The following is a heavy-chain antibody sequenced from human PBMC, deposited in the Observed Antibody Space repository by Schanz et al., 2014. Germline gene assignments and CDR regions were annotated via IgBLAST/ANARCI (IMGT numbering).Heavy chain of an antibody. CDR2: ISYDGSNK. CDR1: GFTFSRNA. CDR3: AGDWASGRYYSDY. V-gene: IGHV3-30*09. J-gene: IGHJ4*02. Sequence: VQLVESGGGLVQPGGSLRLSCAASGFTFSRNAMNWVRQAPGKGLEWVALISYDGSNKYYAESVKGRFAISRDNSKDTLYLQMNSLRTEDTAVYYCAGDWASGRYYSDYWGQGTLVTVSS. D-gene: IGHD1-26*01.